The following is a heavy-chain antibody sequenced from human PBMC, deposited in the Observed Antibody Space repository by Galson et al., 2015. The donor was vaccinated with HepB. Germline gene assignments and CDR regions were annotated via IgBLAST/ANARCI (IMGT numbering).Heavy chain of an antibody. CDR1: GFIVDGSG. V-gene: IGHV3-23*01. Sequence: SLRLSCAASGFIVDGSGMSWVRQAPGKGLEWVSGIRASGGKTYYADSVKGPFTMSRENSHNTVYLQMNSLRVDDSALYYCTRDSGWESAYWGQGTLVTVSS. D-gene: IGHD3-10*01. CDR3: TRDSGWESAY. CDR2: IRASGGKT. J-gene: IGHJ4*02.